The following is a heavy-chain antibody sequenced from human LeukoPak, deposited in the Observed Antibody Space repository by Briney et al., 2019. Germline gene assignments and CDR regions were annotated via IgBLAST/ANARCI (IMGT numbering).Heavy chain of an antibody. V-gene: IGHV1-24*01. CDR3: ARSGTPYYTAMDWFDP. Sequence: ASVKVSCKVSGYTLTELSMHWVRQAPGKGLEWMGGFDPEDGETIYAQKFQGRVTMTEDTSTDTAYMELSSLRSDDTAVYYCARSGTPYYTAMDWFDPWGQGTLVTVSS. J-gene: IGHJ5*02. CDR1: GYTLTELS. D-gene: IGHD5-18*01. CDR2: FDPEDGET.